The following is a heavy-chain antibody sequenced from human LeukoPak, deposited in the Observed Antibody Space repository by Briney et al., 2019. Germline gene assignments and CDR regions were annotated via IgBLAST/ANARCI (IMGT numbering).Heavy chain of an antibody. Sequence: GGSLRLSCAASGFTFSTYAMSWVRQAPGKGVEWASSISSRGDLTFYVGSVKGRFTISRDNSESTLYLQMNSLRAEDTAVYYCARDRPNYYGSDGHYYSRNGDYWGQGTLVTVSS. CDR2: ISSRGDLT. D-gene: IGHD3-10*01. V-gene: IGHV3-23*01. CDR1: GFTFSTYA. CDR3: ARDRPNYYGSDGHYYSRNGDY. J-gene: IGHJ4*02.